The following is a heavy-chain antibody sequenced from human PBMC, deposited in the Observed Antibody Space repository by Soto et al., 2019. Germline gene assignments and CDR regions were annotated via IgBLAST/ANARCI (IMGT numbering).Heavy chain of an antibody. CDR1: GGSFTGYY. J-gene: IGHJ3*02. Sequence: LHLQQWGAGLLKPSETLSLTCAVYGGSFTGYYWSWIRHPPGKGLAWIGEINHSGSTNYNPSLRSRVTISVDTSKNQFSLKLSSVTAADTAVYCCDHYGDDVFDIWGQETMLTASS. CDR3: DHYGDDVFDI. D-gene: IGHD4-17*01. CDR2: INHSGST. V-gene: IGHV4-34*01.